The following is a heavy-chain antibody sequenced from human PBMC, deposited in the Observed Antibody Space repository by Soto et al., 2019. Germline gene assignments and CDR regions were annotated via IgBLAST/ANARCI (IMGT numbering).Heavy chain of an antibody. Sequence: GGSLRLSCAASGFTFIDYYMSWICQAPGKGLEWVSYISSSGSTIYYADSVKGRFTISRDNAKNSLYLQMNSLRAEDTAVYYCARDPSYYYGSGSHEALDYWGQGTLVTVSS. D-gene: IGHD3-10*01. CDR1: GFTFIDYY. J-gene: IGHJ4*02. CDR2: ISSSGSTI. V-gene: IGHV3-11*01. CDR3: ARDPSYYYGSGSHEALDY.